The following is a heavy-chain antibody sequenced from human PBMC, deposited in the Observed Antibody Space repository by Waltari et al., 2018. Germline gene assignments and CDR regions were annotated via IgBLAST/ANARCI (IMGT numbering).Heavy chain of an antibody. Sequence: QVQMVQSGAEVKKPVASVKVSCKASGYTFTSYDINWVRQATGQGLEWMGWMNPNSGNTGYAQKFQGRVTITRNTAISTAYMERRSLRSEDTAVYYGARGGIAVAAHKYWGQGTLVTVSS. D-gene: IGHD6-19*01. CDR3: ARGGIAVAAHKY. V-gene: IGHV1-8*03. J-gene: IGHJ4*02. CDR1: GYTFTSYD. CDR2: MNPNSGNT.